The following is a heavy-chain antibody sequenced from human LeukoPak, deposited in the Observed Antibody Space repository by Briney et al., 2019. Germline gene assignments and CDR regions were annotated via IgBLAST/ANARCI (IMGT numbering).Heavy chain of an antibody. CDR3: ARRPWFGELGKYYCDY. Sequence: GASVKVSCKASGGTFGNYAVSWVRQAPGQGLEWMGGIIPIFRTTNYAQKFQDRVTIITDESTGTAYMELRSLRSEDTAVYYCARRPWFGELGKYYCDYWGQGTLITVSS. J-gene: IGHJ4*02. D-gene: IGHD3-10*01. CDR1: GGTFGNYA. V-gene: IGHV1-69*05. CDR2: IIPIFRTT.